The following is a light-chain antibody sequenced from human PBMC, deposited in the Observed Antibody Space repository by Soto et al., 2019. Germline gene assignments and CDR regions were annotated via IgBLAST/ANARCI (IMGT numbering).Light chain of an antibody. CDR3: CSYAGSYIFV. Sequence: QSALTQPRSVSGSPGQSVSISCTGASSDVGGYNYVSWYQQNPGKAPKLMIYDVSKRPSGVPDRFSGSKSGNTASLTISGLQAEDEADYYCCSYAGSYIFVFGTGTKVTVL. CDR2: DVS. J-gene: IGLJ1*01. CDR1: SSDVGGYNY. V-gene: IGLV2-11*01.